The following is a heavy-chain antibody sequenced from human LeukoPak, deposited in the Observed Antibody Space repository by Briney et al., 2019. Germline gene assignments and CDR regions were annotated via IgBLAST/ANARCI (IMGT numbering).Heavy chain of an antibody. Sequence: GASVKVSRKASGYTFTGYYMHWVRQAPGQGLEWMGWINPNSGGTNYGRVTMTRDTSISTAYMELSRLRSDDTAVYYCARAQYYDFWSGYYFDYWGQGTLVTVSS. D-gene: IGHD3-3*01. V-gene: IGHV1-2*02. CDR3: ARAQYYDFWSGYYFDY. J-gene: IGHJ4*02. CDR1: GYTFTGYY. CDR2: INPNSGGT.